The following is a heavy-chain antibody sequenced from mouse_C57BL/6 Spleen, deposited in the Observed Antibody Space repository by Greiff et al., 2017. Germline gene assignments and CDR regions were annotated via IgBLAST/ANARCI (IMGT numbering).Heavy chain of an antibody. CDR1: GFTFSDYG. CDR2: ISSGSSTI. V-gene: IGHV5-17*01. D-gene: IGHD1-1*01. Sequence: EVQRVESGGGLVKPGGSLKLSCAASGFTFSDYGMHWVRQAPEKGLEWVAYISSGSSTIYYADTVKGRFTISRDNAKNTLFLQMTSLRSEDTAMYYGARPGNYYGSSYWFAYWGQGTLVTVSA. J-gene: IGHJ3*01. CDR3: ARPGNYYGSSYWFAY.